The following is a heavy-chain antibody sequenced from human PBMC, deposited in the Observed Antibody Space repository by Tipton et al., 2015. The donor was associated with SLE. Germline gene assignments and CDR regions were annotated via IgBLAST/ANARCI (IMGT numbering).Heavy chain of an antibody. CDR3: ARALGDTATMDV. Sequence: TLSLTCTVSGGSISSYYWSWIRQPPGKGLEWIGYIYYSGSTNYNPSLKSRVTISVDPSKNQFSLKLSSVTAADTAVYYCARALGDTATMDVWGKGTTVTVSS. V-gene: IGHV4-59*01. CDR2: IYYSGST. J-gene: IGHJ6*03. D-gene: IGHD5-18*01. CDR1: GGSISSYY.